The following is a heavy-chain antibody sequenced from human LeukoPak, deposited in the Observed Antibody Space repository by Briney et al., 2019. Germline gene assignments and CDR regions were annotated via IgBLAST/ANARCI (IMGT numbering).Heavy chain of an antibody. J-gene: IGHJ4*02. D-gene: IGHD3-3*01. CDR2: ISAYNGNT. Sequence: ASVKVSCKASGYTFTNYGISWVRQAPGQGLEWMGWISAYNGNTNYAQKLQGRVTVTTDTSTSTAYMELRSLRSDDTAVYYCARDRPNPSGLRFLEWSKPDFDYWGQGTLVTVSS. CDR1: GYTFTNYG. V-gene: IGHV1-18*01. CDR3: ARDRPNPSGLRFLEWSKPDFDY.